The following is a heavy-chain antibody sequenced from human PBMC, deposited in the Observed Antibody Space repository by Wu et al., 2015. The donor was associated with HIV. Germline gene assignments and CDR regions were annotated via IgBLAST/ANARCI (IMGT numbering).Heavy chain of an antibody. CDR3: TGGGGRTSMDPFDF. V-gene: IGHV1-69*11. CDR2: LIPMHGTA. CDR1: GATFSNYG. Sequence: QVQLLQSGAEVKNPGSSVRVSCKASGATFSNYGLSWVRQAPGQGLEWVGRLIPMHGTANYAQKFQDRVTITADESTSTAYMDVSSLRSDDTAVYYCTGGGGRTSMDPFDFWGQGTLVTVSS. D-gene: IGHD5-18*01. J-gene: IGHJ4*02.